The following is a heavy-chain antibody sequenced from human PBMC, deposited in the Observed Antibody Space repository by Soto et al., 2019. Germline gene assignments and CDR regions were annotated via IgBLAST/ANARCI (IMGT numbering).Heavy chain of an antibody. CDR2: INAGNGNT. V-gene: IGHV1-3*01. CDR3: ARGLGLYYFDY. J-gene: IGHJ4*02. CDR1: GYTFTSYA. D-gene: IGHD1-26*01. Sequence: ASVKGSWQASGYTFTSYAMHWVRQAPGQRLEWMGWINAGNGNTKYSQKFQGRVTITRDTSASTAYMELSSLRSEDTAVYYCARGLGLYYFDYWGQGTLVTVSS.